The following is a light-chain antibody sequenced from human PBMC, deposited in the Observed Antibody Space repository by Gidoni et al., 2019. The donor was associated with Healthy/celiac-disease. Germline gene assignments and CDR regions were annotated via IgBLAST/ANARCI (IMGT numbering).Light chain of an antibody. J-gene: IGKJ2*01. CDR1: QSVSSSY. CDR2: GAS. Sequence: EIVLTQSPGTLSLSPGERATLSCRASQSVSSSYLAWYQQKPGQAPRLLIYGASSRATGIPDRFSGSGSGTDFTLTISRLEPEDFAVYYCQQGYTFGQXTKLEIK. CDR3: QQGYT. V-gene: IGKV3-20*01.